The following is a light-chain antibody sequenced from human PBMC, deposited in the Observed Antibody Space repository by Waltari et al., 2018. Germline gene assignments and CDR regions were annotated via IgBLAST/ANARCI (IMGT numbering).Light chain of an antibody. V-gene: IGKV3-20*01. J-gene: IGKJ3*01. CDR3: QQYGSSPRIFT. Sequence: EIVLTQSPGTLSLSPGERATLSCMASQSVSSSYLAWYQQKPGQAPRLLIYSASSRATGIPDRFSGSGSGTDFTLTISRLEPEDFAVYYCQQYGSSPRIFTFGPGTKVDIK. CDR1: QSVSSSY. CDR2: SAS.